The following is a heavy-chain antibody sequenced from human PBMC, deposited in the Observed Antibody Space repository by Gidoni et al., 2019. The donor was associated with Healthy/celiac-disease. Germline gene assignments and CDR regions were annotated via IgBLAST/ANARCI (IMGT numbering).Heavy chain of an antibody. CDR2: IGWDEDK. J-gene: IGHJ4*02. CDR3: ARISPSALLGELSLYLDY. Sequence: QVTLKESGPALVKPTQTLTLTCTFSGFSLSTSGMRVSWIREPPGKALEWLARIGWDEDKFYSTSLKTRLTISKDTSKNHVVLTMTNMDPVDTATYYCARISPSALLGELSLYLDYWGQGTLVTVSS. D-gene: IGHD3-16*02. CDR1: GFSLSTSGMR. V-gene: IGHV2-70*04.